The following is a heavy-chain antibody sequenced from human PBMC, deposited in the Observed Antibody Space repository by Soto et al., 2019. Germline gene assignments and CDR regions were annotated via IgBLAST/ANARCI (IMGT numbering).Heavy chain of an antibody. V-gene: IGHV4-38-2*02. D-gene: IGHD6-19*01. CDR3: ARVHVMVVAGSTFDY. CDR1: GYSISSGYY. CDR2: IYHGGTT. J-gene: IGHJ4*01. Sequence: SETLSLTCTVSGYSISSGYYWAWIRQPPGKGPEWIASIYHGGTTFYNPSLKSRITISVDTSNNQFSLKLTSVTAADTAVYYCARVHVMVVAGSTFDYWGHGTLVTVSS.